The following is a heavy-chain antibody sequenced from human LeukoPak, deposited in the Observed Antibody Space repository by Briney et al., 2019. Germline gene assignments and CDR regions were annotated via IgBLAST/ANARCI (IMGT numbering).Heavy chain of an antibody. CDR3: ARITLGVVIIDNYYMDV. J-gene: IGHJ6*03. CDR2: ITSSGTYT. Sequence: PGGSLRLSCADSGFTFSNYNMNWVRQAPGKAMEWVSSITSSGTYTFYADSVKGRFTISRDNAKNSLYLQMNSLRAEDTAVYYCARITLGVVIIDNYYMDVWGKGTTVTVSS. CDR1: GFTFSNYN. D-gene: IGHD3-3*01. V-gene: IGHV3-21*01.